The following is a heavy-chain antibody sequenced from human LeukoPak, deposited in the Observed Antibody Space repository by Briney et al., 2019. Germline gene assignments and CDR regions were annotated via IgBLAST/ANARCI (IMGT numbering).Heavy chain of an antibody. CDR3: ARDTVGVTDY. CDR1: GFTFSSYA. CDR2: IKPDGSEK. Sequence: PGGSLRLSCAASGFTFSSYAMHWVRQAPGKGLEWVTNIKPDGSEKYYVDSVKGRFTISRDNAKNSLFLQMNSLRAEDTALYYCARDTVGVTDYWGQGTLVTVSS. J-gene: IGHJ4*02. V-gene: IGHV3-7*01. D-gene: IGHD1-26*01.